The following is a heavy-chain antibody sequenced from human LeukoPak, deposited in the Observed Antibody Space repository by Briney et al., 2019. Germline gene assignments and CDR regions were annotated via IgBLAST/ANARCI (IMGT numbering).Heavy chain of an antibody. CDR3: ARHVHCSGGTCYHYGMED. Sequence: SETLSLTCTVSGGSISSYSWSWIRQPPGKGPEWIGFIYYSGSTNYNASLKSRVTISVDTSKNQFSLKLSSVTAADTAVYYCARHVHCSGGTCYHYGMEDWGQGTTVTVSS. D-gene: IGHD2-15*01. CDR1: GGSISSYS. J-gene: IGHJ6*02. V-gene: IGHV4-59*08. CDR2: IYYSGST.